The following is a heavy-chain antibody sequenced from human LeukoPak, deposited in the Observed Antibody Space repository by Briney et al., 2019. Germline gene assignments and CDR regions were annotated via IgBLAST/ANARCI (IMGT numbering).Heavy chain of an antibody. Sequence: NAGGSLRLSRAASGFTFSNAWMSWVRQAPGKGLEWVGRIKSKTDGGTTDYVAPVKGRFTISRDDSKNTLYLQMNSLKTEDTAVYYCTTDGSVAGTGDYWGQGTLVTVSS. V-gene: IGHV3-15*01. J-gene: IGHJ4*02. CDR3: TTDGSVAGTGDY. CDR1: GFTFSNAW. D-gene: IGHD6-19*01. CDR2: IKSKTDGGTT.